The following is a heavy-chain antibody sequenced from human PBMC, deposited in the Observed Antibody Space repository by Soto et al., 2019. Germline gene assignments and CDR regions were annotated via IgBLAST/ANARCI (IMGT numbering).Heavy chain of an antibody. Sequence: QVQLVESGGGVVQAGGSLRLSCAASGFPFSLYGMQWVRKAPGKGLEWVAMIWYDGSSQFYADSVKGRFTVSRDNPKITLYLDINSLRADDTAVYYWARDVAVRRLDHWGQGTLVTVSA. V-gene: IGHV3-33*01. CDR2: IWYDGSSQ. CDR1: GFPFSLYG. CDR3: ARDVAVRRLDH. D-gene: IGHD6-6*01. J-gene: IGHJ4*02.